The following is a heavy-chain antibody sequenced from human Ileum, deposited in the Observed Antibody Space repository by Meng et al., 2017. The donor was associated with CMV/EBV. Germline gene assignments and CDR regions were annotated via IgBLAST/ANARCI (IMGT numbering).Heavy chain of an antibody. CDR1: GLPFRSYS. CDR3: ARDREIAAAGYYYYGMDV. J-gene: IGHJ6*02. V-gene: IGHV3-21*01. Sequence: ESLKISFAAPGLPFRSYSMNWVRQAPGQRLEGVSYISNSISYIYYAESVKGRFTISRDNDKNSLYLQVNNLRAEDTDVYYCARDREIAAAGYYYYGMDVWGQGTTVTVSS. CDR2: ISNSISYI. D-gene: IGHD6-13*01.